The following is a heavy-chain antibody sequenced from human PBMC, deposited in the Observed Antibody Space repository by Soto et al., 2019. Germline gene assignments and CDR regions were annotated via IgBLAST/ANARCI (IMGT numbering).Heavy chain of an antibody. CDR3: SKDHYPPGSGLNWAVNWCYW. V-gene: IGHV3-30-3*01. Sequence: QVQLVESGGGVVQPGRSLRLSCAASGFTFSDYTIHWVRQAPGKGLEWVAVISYDGNNKKYEDSVEGRFTISRDNSKNTQYLQRNSRRDEDTAVYYCSKDHYPPGSGLNWAVNWCYWWGQGTLVTVSS. J-gene: IGHJ4*02. CDR1: GFTFSDYT. CDR2: ISYDGNNK. D-gene: IGHD3-10*01.